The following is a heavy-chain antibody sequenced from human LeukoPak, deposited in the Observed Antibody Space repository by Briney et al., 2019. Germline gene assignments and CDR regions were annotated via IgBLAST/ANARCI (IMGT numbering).Heavy chain of an antibody. D-gene: IGHD1-26*01. Sequence: VASVNVSCKASGYTFTGYYMHWVRQAPGQGPEWMGWINPNSGGTNYAQKFQGRVTMTRDTSISTAYMELSRLRSDDTAVYYCARDRDSGSYYDFDYWGQGTLVTVSS. CDR3: ARDRDSGSYYDFDY. J-gene: IGHJ4*02. V-gene: IGHV1-2*02. CDR1: GYTFTGYY. CDR2: INPNSGGT.